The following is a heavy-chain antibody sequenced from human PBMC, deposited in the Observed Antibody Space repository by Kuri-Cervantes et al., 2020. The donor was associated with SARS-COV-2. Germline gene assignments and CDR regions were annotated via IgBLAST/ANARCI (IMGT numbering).Heavy chain of an antibody. CDR3: ARVRIFGVPGFAFDI. CDR1: GGSFSGYY. Sequence: SETLSLTCAVYGGSFSGYYWSWIRQPPGKGLEWIGYIYYNGSTNYNPSLKSRVTISVDTSKNQFSLKLSSVTAADTAVYYCARVRIFGVPGFAFDIWGQGTMVTVSS. V-gene: IGHV4-59*01. D-gene: IGHD3-3*01. CDR2: IYYNGST. J-gene: IGHJ3*02.